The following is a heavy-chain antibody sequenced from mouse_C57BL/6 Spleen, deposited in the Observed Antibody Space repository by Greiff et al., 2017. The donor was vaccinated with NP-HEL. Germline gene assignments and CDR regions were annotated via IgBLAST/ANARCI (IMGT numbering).Heavy chain of an antibody. D-gene: IGHD1-1*01. CDR1: GYAFSSSW. Sequence: VQLQQSGPELVKPGASVTISCQASGYAFSSSWMNWVKQRPGKGLAWIGRIYPGDGDTNYTGKFKGKATLTADKSSSTAYMQLSSLTSEDSAVYFCARNYYGSSYFDYWGQGTTLTVSS. J-gene: IGHJ2*01. CDR2: IYPGDGDT. V-gene: IGHV1-82*01. CDR3: ARNYYGSSYFDY.